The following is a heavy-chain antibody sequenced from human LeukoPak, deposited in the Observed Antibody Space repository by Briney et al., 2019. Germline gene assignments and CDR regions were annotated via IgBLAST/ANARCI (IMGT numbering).Heavy chain of an antibody. CDR1: GYTFTSYW. CDR3: ARGGIIVGSTSHFDS. Sequence: GESLKISCKGSGYTFTSYWIGWVRQMPGKGLEWMGIIYPGDSDVRYRPSFQGQVTISVDKSINSAYLQWSSLKASDTAMYFCARGGIIVGSTSHFDSWGQGTLVTVSS. D-gene: IGHD3-22*01. CDR2: IYPGDSDV. V-gene: IGHV5-51*01. J-gene: IGHJ5*01.